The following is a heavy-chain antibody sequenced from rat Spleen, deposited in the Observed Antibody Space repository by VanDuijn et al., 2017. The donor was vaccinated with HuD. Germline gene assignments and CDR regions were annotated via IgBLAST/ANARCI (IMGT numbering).Heavy chain of an antibody. CDR3: TRDHSYWGSYYPGGFAY. D-gene: IGHD1-12*01. CDR2: TWIDGNT. Sequence: QVQLKESGPGLVQPSQTLSLTCTVAGFSLTSYNVHWVRQPPGKGLAWMGVTWIDGNTAYHSLRKSRLSISRDTSKSQVFLKMNSLQTEDTAIYFCTRDHSYWGSYYPGGFAYWGQGTLVTVSS. V-gene: IGHV2-32*01. J-gene: IGHJ3*01. CDR1: GFSLTSYN.